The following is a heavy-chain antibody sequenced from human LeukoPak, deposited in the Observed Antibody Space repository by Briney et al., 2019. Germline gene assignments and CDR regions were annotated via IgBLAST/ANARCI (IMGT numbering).Heavy chain of an antibody. CDR3: GRDFVWGSHNWFDP. D-gene: IGHD3-16*01. CDR2: ISGSGSTI. J-gene: IGHJ5*02. Sequence: GGSLRLSCAASGFTFSDYYMGWIRQAPGKGLEWVSYISGSGSTIYYADSVKGRFTISRDNAKNSLYLQMNSLRAEDTAVYYCGRDFVWGSHNWFDPWGQGTLVTVSS. V-gene: IGHV3-11*01. CDR1: GFTFSDYY.